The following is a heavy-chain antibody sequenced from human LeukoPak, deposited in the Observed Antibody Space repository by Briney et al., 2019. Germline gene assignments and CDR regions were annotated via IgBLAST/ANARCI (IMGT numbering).Heavy chain of an antibody. CDR1: GFTFSSYA. CDR3: AKDWVFVVNHYDY. J-gene: IGHJ4*02. V-gene: IGHV3-23*01. Sequence: SGGSLRLSCAASGFTFSSYAMSWVRQAPGKGLEWVSAISGSGGSTYYADSVKGRFTISRDNSKNTLYLQMNSLRAEDTAVYYCAKDWVFVVNHYDYWGQGTLVTVSS. CDR2: ISGSGGST. D-gene: IGHD1-14*01.